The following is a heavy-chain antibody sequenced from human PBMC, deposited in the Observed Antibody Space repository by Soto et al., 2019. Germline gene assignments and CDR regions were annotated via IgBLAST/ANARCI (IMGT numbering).Heavy chain of an antibody. Sequence: QLQLQESGPGLVKPSETLSLTCTVSGGSISSSSYYWGWIRQPPGKGLEWIGSIYYSGSTYYNPSLKSRVTISVNTSKNQFSLKLSSVTAADMAVYYCARRLGGYCSGGSCYYLWFDPWGQGTLVTVSS. J-gene: IGHJ5*02. D-gene: IGHD2-15*01. CDR3: ARRLGGYCSGGSCYYLWFDP. CDR2: IYYSGST. V-gene: IGHV4-39*01. CDR1: GGSISSSSYY.